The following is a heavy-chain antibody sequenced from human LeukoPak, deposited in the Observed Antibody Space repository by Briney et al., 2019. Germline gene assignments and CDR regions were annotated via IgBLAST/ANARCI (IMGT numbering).Heavy chain of an antibody. D-gene: IGHD3-3*02. V-gene: IGHV3-30*02. Sequence: PGGSLRLSCAASGFIFIGYGMHWVRQAPGKGPEWVAFIRPDGHNKYYADSVKGRFMISRDNSKNTVDLQMDSLRGDDTAMYYCAKEGAASWDVDGWGKGTTVTVSS. CDR3: AKEGAASWDVDG. CDR1: GFIFIGYG. J-gene: IGHJ6*04. CDR2: IRPDGHNK.